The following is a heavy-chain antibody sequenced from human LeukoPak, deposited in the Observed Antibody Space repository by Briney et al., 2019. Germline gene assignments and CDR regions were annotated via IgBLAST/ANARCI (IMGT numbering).Heavy chain of an antibody. J-gene: IGHJ5*02. V-gene: IGHV1-18*01. Sequence: GASVXXXCXXXGYTFTSXGXSWVRXXPXQXXXXMGWISAYNGNSNYAQKLQGRVTMTTDTSTSTAYMELRSLRSDDTAVYYCARSYDYNWFDPWGQGTLVTVSS. CDR3: ARSYDYNWFDP. CDR1: GYTFTSXG. D-gene: IGHD5-12*01. CDR2: ISAYNGNS.